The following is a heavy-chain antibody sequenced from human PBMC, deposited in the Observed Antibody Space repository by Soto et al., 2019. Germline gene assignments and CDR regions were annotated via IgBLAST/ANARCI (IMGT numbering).Heavy chain of an antibody. V-gene: IGHV4-31*03. CDR2: IYYSGST. CDR3: ARGPRVDP. J-gene: IGHJ5*02. Sequence: SVTYTVAGGNIISGGCYWSWIRQHPGKGLEWIGYIYYSGSTYYNPSLKSRVTISVDTSKNQFSLKLSSVTAADTAVYYCARGPRVDPWGQGTLVTVSS. CDR1: GGNIISGGCY.